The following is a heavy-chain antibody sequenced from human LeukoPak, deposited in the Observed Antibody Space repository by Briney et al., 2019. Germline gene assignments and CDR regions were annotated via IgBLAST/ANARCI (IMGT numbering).Heavy chain of an antibody. J-gene: IGHJ4*02. Sequence: PSETLSLTCTVSGGSISSNNYYWVWIRQPPGKGLEWIGSIYYSGGTYHNPSLKSRITISVDTSKNQFFLNLNSVTAADTAVYYCARRYYSGPFDYWGQGTLSPSPQ. D-gene: IGHD3-10*01. CDR2: IYYSGGT. CDR3: ARRYYSGPFDY. CDR1: GGSISSNNYY. V-gene: IGHV4-39*01.